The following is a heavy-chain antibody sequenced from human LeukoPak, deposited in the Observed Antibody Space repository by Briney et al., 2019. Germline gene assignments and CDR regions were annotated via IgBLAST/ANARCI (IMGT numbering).Heavy chain of an antibody. Sequence: GGSLRLSCAASGFTFRSFSIHRVRQAPGKRLEWVSSISTSSNYIYYADSVKGRFTISRDNAKNSLYLEMDSLRVEDTAVYYCERGSSWEILLYFEYWGQGTLVTVSS. V-gene: IGHV3-21*01. J-gene: IGHJ4*02. CDR3: ERGSSWEILLYFEY. CDR2: ISTSSNYI. D-gene: IGHD1-26*01. CDR1: GFTFRSFS.